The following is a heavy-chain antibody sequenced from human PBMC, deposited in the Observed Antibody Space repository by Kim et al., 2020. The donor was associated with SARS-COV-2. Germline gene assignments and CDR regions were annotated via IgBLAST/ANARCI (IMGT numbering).Heavy chain of an antibody. V-gene: IGHV3-7*03. CDR3: ARDYNGGAGEVVPAATVPHYFDY. Sequence: GGSLRLSCAASGFTFSSYWMSWVRQAPGKGLEWVANIKQDGSEKYYVDSVKGRFTISRDNAKNSLYLQMNSLRAEDTAVYYCARDYNGGAGEVVPAATVPHYFDYWGQGTLVTVSS. CDR2: IKQDGSEK. D-gene: IGHD2-2*01. CDR1: GFTFSSYW. J-gene: IGHJ4*02.